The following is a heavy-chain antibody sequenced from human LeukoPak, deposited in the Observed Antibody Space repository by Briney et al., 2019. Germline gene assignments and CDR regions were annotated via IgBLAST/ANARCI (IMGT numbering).Heavy chain of an antibody. V-gene: IGHV3-48*01. CDR2: ISSSSSTI. CDR3: ASCRGNCLFDY. J-gene: IGHJ4*02. D-gene: IGHD2-21*02. CDR1: GFTFSSYS. Sequence: GGSLRLSCAASGFTFSSYSMSWVRQAPGKGLEWVSYISSSSSTIYYADSVKGRFTISRDNAKNSLYLQMNSLRAEDTAVYYCASCRGNCLFDYWGQGTLVTVSS.